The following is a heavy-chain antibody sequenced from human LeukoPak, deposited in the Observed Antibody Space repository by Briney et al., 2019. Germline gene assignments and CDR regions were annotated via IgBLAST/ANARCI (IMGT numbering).Heavy chain of an antibody. D-gene: IGHD3-10*01. Sequence: GSLRLSCAASGFTFSSYWMHWVRQAPGKGLVWVSRINSDGSSTSYADSVKGRFTISRDNAKNSLYLQMNSLRAEDTAVYYCARDPSLYGSGSYYRDLFDYWGQGTLVTVSS. J-gene: IGHJ4*02. CDR3: ARDPSLYGSGSYYRDLFDY. CDR2: INSDGSST. V-gene: IGHV3-74*01. CDR1: GFTFSSYW.